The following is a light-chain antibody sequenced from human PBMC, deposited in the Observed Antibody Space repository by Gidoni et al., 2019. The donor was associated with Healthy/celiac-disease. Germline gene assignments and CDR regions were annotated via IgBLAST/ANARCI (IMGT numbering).Light chain of an antibody. Sequence: EIVMTQSLATLSVSPGERATLSRRASQSVNSNLSWYQQKPGQAPRLLIYGASTRATGIPARFSGSGSGTEFTLTISSLQSEDFAVYYCQQYNNWPPYTFGQGTKLEIK. V-gene: IGKV3-15*01. CDR1: QSVNSN. CDR2: GAS. CDR3: QQYNNWPPYT. J-gene: IGKJ2*01.